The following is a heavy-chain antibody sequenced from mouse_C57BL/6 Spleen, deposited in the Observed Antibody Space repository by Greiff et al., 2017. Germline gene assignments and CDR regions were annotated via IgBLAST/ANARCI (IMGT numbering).Heavy chain of an antibody. CDR1: GYTFTDYW. D-gene: IGHD2-3*01. J-gene: IGHJ4*01. Sequence: QVQLKQPGAELVKPGASVKLSCKASGYTFTDYWIHWVKQRPEQGLEWIGNIYPSDGSTKYNQKFKGKATLTADKSSSTAYMQLISLTSEAAAVYFCARGADGLETMDYWGPGTSVTVSS. CDR2: IYPSDGST. CDR3: ARGADGLETMDY. V-gene: IGHV1-69*02.